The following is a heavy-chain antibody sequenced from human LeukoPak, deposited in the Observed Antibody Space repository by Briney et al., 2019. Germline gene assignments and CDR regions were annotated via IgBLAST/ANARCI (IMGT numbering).Heavy chain of an antibody. V-gene: IGHV4-4*07. CDR2: ISTSGST. J-gene: IGHJ4*02. D-gene: IGHD3-16*01. Sequence: SETLSLTCTVSGGSISGYFWSWIRQPAGKGLEWVGRISTSGSTNYNPSLKSRVGMLVDTSKNQFSLELNSVTAADTAVYYCSREGGGEKPFDYWGRGPLVTVSS. CDR1: GGSISGYF. CDR3: SREGGGEKPFDY.